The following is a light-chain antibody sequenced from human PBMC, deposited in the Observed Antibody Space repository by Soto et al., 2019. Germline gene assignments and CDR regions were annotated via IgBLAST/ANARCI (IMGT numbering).Light chain of an antibody. CDR3: SSYAGSSNV. CDR2: EVN. Sequence: QSVLTQPPSASGSPGQSVAISCTGTSSDVGGYNYVSWYQQPPGKAPKRMIYEVNKRPSGVPDRFSGSKSGNTASLTVSGLQAEDEADYYCSSYAGSSNVFGTGTKVTVL. CDR1: SSDVGGYNY. J-gene: IGLJ1*01. V-gene: IGLV2-8*01.